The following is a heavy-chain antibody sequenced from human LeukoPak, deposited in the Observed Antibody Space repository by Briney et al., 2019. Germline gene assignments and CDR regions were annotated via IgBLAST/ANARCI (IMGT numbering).Heavy chain of an antibody. CDR1: GCSISTYY. D-gene: IGHD5-12*01. CDR3: ARDGYGGSDAL. J-gene: IGHJ4*02. CDR2: IYHSGST. V-gene: IGHV4-59*01. Sequence: PSETLSLTCTVSGCSISTYYWSWIRQPPGKGLEWIGYIYHSGSTNYNPSLKSRVTIVDTSQNQFYLKLSSVTAADTAVYYCARDGYGGSDALWGQGTLVTVSS.